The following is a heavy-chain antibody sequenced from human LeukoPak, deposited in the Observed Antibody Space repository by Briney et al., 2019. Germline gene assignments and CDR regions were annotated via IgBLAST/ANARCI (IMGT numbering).Heavy chain of an antibody. CDR3: ARGGGSRYYDFWSEVWFDP. CDR1: GGSISSYY. CDR2: IYYSGST. D-gene: IGHD3-3*01. J-gene: IGHJ5*02. V-gene: IGHV4-59*12. Sequence: KTSETLSLTCTVSGGSISSYYWSWIRQPPGKGLEWIGYIYYSGSTNYNPSLKSRVTISVDTSKNQFSLKLSSVTAADTAVYYCARGGGSRYYDFWSEVWFDPWGQGTLVTVSS.